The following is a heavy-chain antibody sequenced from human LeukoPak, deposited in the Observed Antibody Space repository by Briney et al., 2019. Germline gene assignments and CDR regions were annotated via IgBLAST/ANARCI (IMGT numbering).Heavy chain of an antibody. CDR1: GFTFTSYA. D-gene: IGHD1-26*01. CDR3: AKKVGATYYHFDY. CDR2: ISGSGGST. V-gene: IGHV3-23*01. Sequence: GGSLRLSCAASGFTFTSYAMNWVRQAPGKGLEWVSGISGSGGSTYYADSVKGRFTISRDNSKNTLYLQMSSLRAEDTAVYYCAKKVGATYYHFDYWGQGTLVTVSS. J-gene: IGHJ4*02.